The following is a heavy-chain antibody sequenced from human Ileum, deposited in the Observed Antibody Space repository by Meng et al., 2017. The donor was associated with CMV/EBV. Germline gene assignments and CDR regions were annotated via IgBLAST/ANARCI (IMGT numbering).Heavy chain of an antibody. CDR1: GGSMKSYY. J-gene: IGHJ4*02. D-gene: IGHD3-3*01. Sequence: QVLVQASGPGLVKPSETLSLTCSGSGGSMKSYYWSWIRQPAGKGLEWIGRIYSSGNTNDKPTLESRLSMSVDMSKSQFSLMLRSVTDADLAVYFCARGLGGWILEVSFDSWGQGTLVTVS. CDR2: IYSSGNT. CDR3: ARGLGGWILEVSFDS. V-gene: IGHV4-4*07.